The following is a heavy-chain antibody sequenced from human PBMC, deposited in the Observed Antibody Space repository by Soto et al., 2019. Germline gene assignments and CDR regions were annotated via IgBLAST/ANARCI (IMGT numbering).Heavy chain of an antibody. Sequence: QVQLVESGGGVVQPGRSLRLSCAASGFTFSSYAMHWVRQAPGKGLEWVAVISSDGSNKYYADSVKGRFTISRDNSKNTLYLQMNSLRAEDTAVYYCARHRGDTYGSFVYWGQGTLVTVSS. J-gene: IGHJ4*02. V-gene: IGHV3-30-3*01. CDR3: ARHRGDTYGSFVY. CDR2: ISSDGSNK. D-gene: IGHD5-18*01. CDR1: GFTFSSYA.